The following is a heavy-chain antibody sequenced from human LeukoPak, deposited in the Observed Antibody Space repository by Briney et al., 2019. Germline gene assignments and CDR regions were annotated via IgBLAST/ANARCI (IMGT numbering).Heavy chain of an antibody. Sequence: SETLSLTCTVSGYSISSGYFWAWIRQPPGKGLEWIGYIYYSGSTNYNPSLKSRVTISVDTSKNQFSLRLSSVTAADTAVYYCARVTGYMTEDYFDYWGQGTLITVSS. CDR1: GYSISSGYF. J-gene: IGHJ4*02. D-gene: IGHD6-13*01. CDR2: IYYSGST. V-gene: IGHV4-61*01. CDR3: ARVTGYMTEDYFDY.